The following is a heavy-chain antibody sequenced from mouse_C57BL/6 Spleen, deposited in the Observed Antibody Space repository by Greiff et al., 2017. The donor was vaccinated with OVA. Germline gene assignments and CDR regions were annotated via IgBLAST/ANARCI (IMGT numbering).Heavy chain of an antibody. CDR1: GYTFTDYY. D-gene: IGHD1-1*01. V-gene: IGHV1-26*01. Sequence: VQLQQSGPELVKPGASVKISCKASGYTFTDYYMNWVKQSHGKSLEWIGDINPNNGGTSYNQKFKGKATLTVDKSSSTAYMELRSLTSEDSAVYYCARRYGSSYKYFDVWGTGTTVTVSS. J-gene: IGHJ1*03. CDR3: ARRYGSSYKYFDV. CDR2: INPNNGGT.